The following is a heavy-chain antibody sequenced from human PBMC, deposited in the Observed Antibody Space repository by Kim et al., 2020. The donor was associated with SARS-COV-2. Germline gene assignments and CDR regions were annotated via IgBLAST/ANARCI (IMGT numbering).Heavy chain of an antibody. CDR2: IKEDGSVK. CDR1: GFTFRDYW. V-gene: IGHV3-7*03. CDR3: ARDGILSYTSSWDY. Sequence: GGSLRLSCGVYGFTFRDYWMSWVRQAPGKGLEWVAKIKEDGSVKQYVDSVKGRFTISRDNARNSLYLQMNSLRADDTAVYYCARDGILSYTSSWDYWGPGSLVTVSS. D-gene: IGHD6-13*01. J-gene: IGHJ4*02.